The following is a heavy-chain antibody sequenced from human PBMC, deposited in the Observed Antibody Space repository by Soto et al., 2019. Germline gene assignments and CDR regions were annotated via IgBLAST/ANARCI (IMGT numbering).Heavy chain of an antibody. CDR2: ISWNSGSI. CDR3: AKDIIESLPAFDI. V-gene: IGHV3-9*01. J-gene: IGHJ3*02. Sequence: PGGSLRLSCAASGFTFDDYAMHWVRQAPGKGLEWVSGISWNSGSIGYADSVKGRFTISRDNAKNSLYLQMNSLRAEDTALYYCAKDIIESLPAFDIWGQGTMVTASS. CDR1: GFTFDDYA.